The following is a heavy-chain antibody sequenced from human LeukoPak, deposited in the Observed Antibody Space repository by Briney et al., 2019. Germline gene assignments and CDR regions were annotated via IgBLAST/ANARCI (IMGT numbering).Heavy chain of an antibody. J-gene: IGHJ4*02. CDR1: GFTFSSYA. CDR3: AKAMGGDIVATIAIDY. CDR2: ISGSGGST. V-gene: IGHV3-23*01. Sequence: GGSLRLSCAASGFTFSSYAMNWVRQAPGKGLEWVSAISGSGGSTYYADSVKGRFTISRDNSKNTLYLQMNSLRAEDTAVYYCAKAMGGDIVATIAIDYWGQGTLVTVSS. D-gene: IGHD5-12*01.